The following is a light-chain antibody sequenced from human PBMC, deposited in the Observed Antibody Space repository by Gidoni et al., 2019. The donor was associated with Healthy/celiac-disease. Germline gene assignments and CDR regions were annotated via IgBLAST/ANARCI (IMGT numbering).Light chain of an antibody. CDR3: QQYNSYSYT. J-gene: IGKJ2*01. Sequence: DIKMTQSPSTLAASVGDRVTITCRASQSISSWLDWYQQKPGKAPQRLIYKASSLESGVPSRFSGSGSGTEFTLTISSLHPDDFATYYCQQYNSYSYTFGQGTKLEIK. V-gene: IGKV1-5*03. CDR2: KAS. CDR1: QSISSW.